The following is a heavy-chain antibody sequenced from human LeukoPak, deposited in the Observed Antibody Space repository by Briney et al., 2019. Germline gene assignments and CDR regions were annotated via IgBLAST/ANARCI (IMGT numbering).Heavy chain of an antibody. D-gene: IGHD6-13*01. J-gene: IGHJ6*03. CDR1: GYSISSSYY. V-gene: IGHV4-38-2*02. CDR2: IYHNGST. CDR3: ARDGSESSTHYYYYYMDV. Sequence: SETLSLTCTVSGYSISSSYYWGWIRQPPGKGLEWIGSIYHNGSTYYNPSLKSRVTISVATSKNQFSLKLSSVTAADTAVYYCARDGSESSTHYYYYYMDVWGKGTTVTISS.